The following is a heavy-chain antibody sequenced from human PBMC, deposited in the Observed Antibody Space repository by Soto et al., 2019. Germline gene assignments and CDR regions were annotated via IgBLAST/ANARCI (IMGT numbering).Heavy chain of an antibody. D-gene: IGHD1-26*01. V-gene: IGHV4-4*02. CDR3: ARVYSGSYSDY. CDR2: IFHSGST. J-gene: IGHJ4*02. CDR1: GGSIRSNNW. Sequence: SETLSLTCAVSGGSIRSNNWWSWVRQPPGKGLEWIGEIFHSGSTNYNPSLKARVTISVDKSKNQFSLKLSSVTAADTAVYYWARVYSGSYSDYWGQGTLVTVSS.